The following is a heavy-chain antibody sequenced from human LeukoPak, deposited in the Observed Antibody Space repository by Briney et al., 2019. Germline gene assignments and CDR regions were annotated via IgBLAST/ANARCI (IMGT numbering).Heavy chain of an antibody. J-gene: IGHJ6*03. CDR1: GGSFSGYY. CDR3: ARDRRGRGYYGSGSYYQTKYYYYYYMDV. CDR2: INHSGST. Sequence: SETLSLTCAVYGGSFSGYYWSWIRQPPGKGLEWIGEINHSGSTNYNPSLKSRVTISVDTSKNQFSLKVTSVTAADTAVYYCARDRRGRGYYGSGSYYQTKYYYYYYMDVWGKGTTVTISS. D-gene: IGHD3-10*01. V-gene: IGHV4-34*01.